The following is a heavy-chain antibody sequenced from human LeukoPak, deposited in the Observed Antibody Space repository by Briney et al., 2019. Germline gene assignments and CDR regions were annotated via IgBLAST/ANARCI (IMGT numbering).Heavy chain of an antibody. Sequence: SETLSLTCAVYGGSFSGYYWSWIRQPPGKGLEWIGEINHSGSTNYNPSLKSRVTISVDTSKNQFSLKLSSMTAADTAVYYCARDSNGDYADYFDYWGQGTLVTVSS. CDR3: ARDSNGDYADYFDY. CDR1: GGSFSGYY. CDR2: INHSGST. V-gene: IGHV4-34*01. D-gene: IGHD4-17*01. J-gene: IGHJ4*02.